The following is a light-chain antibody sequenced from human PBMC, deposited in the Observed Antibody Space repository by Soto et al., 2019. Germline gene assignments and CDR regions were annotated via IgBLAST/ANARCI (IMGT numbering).Light chain of an antibody. Sequence: DIQMTQSPSSLSAPIGDRVTITCRASQSISSYLNWYQQKPGKAPKLLIYAASSLQSGVPSRFSGSGSGTDFTLTISSLQPEDFATHYCQQSYSTPRTFGQGTKVEIK. CDR3: QQSYSTPRT. V-gene: IGKV1-39*01. CDR2: AAS. CDR1: QSISSY. J-gene: IGKJ1*01.